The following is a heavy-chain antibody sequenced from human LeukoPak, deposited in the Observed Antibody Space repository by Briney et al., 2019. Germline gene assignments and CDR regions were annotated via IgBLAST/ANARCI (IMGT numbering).Heavy chain of an antibody. V-gene: IGHV3-74*01. CDR1: GFTFSSYW. J-gene: IGHJ3*02. D-gene: IGHD4-23*01. CDR3: TRLPTVVQGGDI. CDR2: INSDGSST. Sequence: SGGSLRLSCEASGFTFSSYWMHWVRQAPGKGLVWVSRINSDGSSTSYADSVKGRFTISRDSAKNTLYLQMNSLRAEDTAVYYCTRLPTVVQGGDIWGQGTMVTVSS.